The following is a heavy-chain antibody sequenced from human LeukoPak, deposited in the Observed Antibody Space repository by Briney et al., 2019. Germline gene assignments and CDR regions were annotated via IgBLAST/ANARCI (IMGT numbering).Heavy chain of an antibody. J-gene: IGHJ4*02. CDR1: GSTFTSYG. V-gene: IGHV1-18*01. CDR3: ARDIPSIAAAGMNDY. CDR2: ISAYNGNT. Sequence: GASVKVSCKASGSTFTSYGISWVRQAPGQRLEWMGWISAYNGNTNYAQKLQGRVTMTTDTSTSTAYMELRSLRSDDTAVYYCARDIPSIAAAGMNDYWGQGTLVTVSS. D-gene: IGHD6-13*01.